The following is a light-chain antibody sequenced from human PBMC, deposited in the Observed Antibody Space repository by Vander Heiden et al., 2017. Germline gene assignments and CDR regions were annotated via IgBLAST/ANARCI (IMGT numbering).Light chain of an antibody. V-gene: IGLV1-40*01. CDR1: SSNIGAGYD. J-gene: IGLJ3*02. CDR3: QSYDSSLSGANWV. Sequence: QSVLTQPPSVSGAAGQSVTISCTGSSSNIGAGYDVHWYQQHPGKAPNPLLFGDSDRRSGVPDRCSGSESASSASTTITVLRAEDEADDYCQSYDSSLSGANWVFGGGTKLTVL. CDR2: GDS.